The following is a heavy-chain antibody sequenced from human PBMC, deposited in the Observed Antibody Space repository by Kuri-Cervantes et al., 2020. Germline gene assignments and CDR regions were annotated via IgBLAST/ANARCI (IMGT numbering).Heavy chain of an antibody. CDR1: GFPLSTSGVG. J-gene: IGHJ5*02. CDR3: ARGGILGWFDP. Sequence: SGPTLVKPTQTLTLTCTFSGFPLSTSGVGVGWIRQPPGKALEWLALIYWDDDKRYSPSLKSRLTITKDTSKNQVVLTMTNMDPVDTATYYCARGGILGWFDPWGQGTLVTVSS. V-gene: IGHV2-5*02. D-gene: IGHD7-27*01. CDR2: IYWDDDK.